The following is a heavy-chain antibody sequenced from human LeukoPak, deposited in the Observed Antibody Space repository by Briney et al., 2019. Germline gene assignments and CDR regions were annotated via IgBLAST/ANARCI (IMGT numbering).Heavy chain of an antibody. Sequence: SETLSLTCAVYGGSFSSYYWSWIRQPPGKGLEWIGYIYTSGSTNYNPSLKSRVTISVDTSKNQFSLKLSSVTAADTAVYYCARLDGGWLDYWGQGTLVTVSS. V-gene: IGHV4-4*09. D-gene: IGHD6-19*01. CDR3: ARLDGGWLDY. CDR1: GGSFSSYY. J-gene: IGHJ4*02. CDR2: IYTSGST.